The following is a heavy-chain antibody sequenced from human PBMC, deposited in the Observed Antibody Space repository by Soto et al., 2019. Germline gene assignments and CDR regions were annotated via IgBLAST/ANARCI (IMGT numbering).Heavy chain of an antibody. CDR1: GFTFSSYA. J-gene: IGHJ4*02. Sequence: QVQLVESGGGVVQPGRSLRLSCAASGFTFSSYAMHWVRQAPGKGLEWVAVISYDGSNKYYADSVKGRFTISRDNSKNTLYLQMXXXXXXXXXXXXXXXXXXXXXXXXXXXXXWGQGTLVTVSS. CDR3: XXXXXXXXXXXXXXXX. V-gene: IGHV3-30-3*01. CDR2: ISYDGSNK.